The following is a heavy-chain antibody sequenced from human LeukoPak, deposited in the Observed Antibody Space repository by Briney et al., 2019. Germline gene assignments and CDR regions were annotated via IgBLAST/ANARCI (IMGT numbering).Heavy chain of an antibody. D-gene: IGHD1-26*01. Sequence: GAPVKVSCKASGCTFTSYYMHWVRQAPGQGLEWMGIINPSGGSTSYAQKFQGRVTMTRDTSTSTVYMELSSLRSEDTAVYYCARGMGVGATSRYMDVWGKGTTVTISS. CDR2: INPSGGST. CDR3: ARGMGVGATSRYMDV. CDR1: GCTFTSYY. J-gene: IGHJ6*03. V-gene: IGHV1-46*01.